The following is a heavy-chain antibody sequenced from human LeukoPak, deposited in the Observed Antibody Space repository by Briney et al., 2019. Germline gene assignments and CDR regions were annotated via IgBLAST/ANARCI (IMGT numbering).Heavy chain of an antibody. D-gene: IGHD3-10*01. CDR1: GFSFNDYW. Sequence: GGSLRLSCAASGFSFNDYWMSWVRQAPGKGLEWVAIINKDGSEKYYVDSVKGRFTISRDNAKNSLYLQMNSLRAEDTAVYYCARRRGDVGGQGTTVTVS. J-gene: IGHJ6*02. CDR3: ARRRGDV. CDR2: INKDGSEK. V-gene: IGHV3-7*04.